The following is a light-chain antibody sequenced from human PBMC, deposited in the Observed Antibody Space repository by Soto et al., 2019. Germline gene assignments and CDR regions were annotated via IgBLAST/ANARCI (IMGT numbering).Light chain of an antibody. V-gene: IGLV1-47*01. CDR3: AAWDDSLSGPL. J-gene: IGLJ2*01. Sequence: QSVLTQPPSASGTPGQRVTTSCSGSSSNIGSNYVYWYQQLPGTAPKLLIYRNNQRPSGVPDRFSGSKSGTSASLAISGLRSEDEADYYCAAWDDSLSGPLFGGGTKVTVL. CDR2: RNN. CDR1: SSNIGSNY.